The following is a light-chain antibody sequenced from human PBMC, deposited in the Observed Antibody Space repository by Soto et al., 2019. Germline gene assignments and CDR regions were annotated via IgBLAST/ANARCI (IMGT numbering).Light chain of an antibody. V-gene: IGKV3-11*01. CDR2: DAS. CDR3: QQRSNWPSLT. J-gene: IGKJ4*01. CDR1: QSVSSTH. Sequence: EIVLTQSPGTLSLSPGERATLSCRASQSVSSTHLTWYQQKPGQAPRLLISDASNRATGIPARFSGSGSETDFTLTISSLEPEDSAVYYCQQRSNWPSLTFGGGTKVDIK.